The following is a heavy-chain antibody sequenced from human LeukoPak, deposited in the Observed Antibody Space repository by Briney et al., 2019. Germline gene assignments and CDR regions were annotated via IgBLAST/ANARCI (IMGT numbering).Heavy chain of an antibody. CDR2: IYSGGST. Sequence: GGSLRLSCAASGFTFSSYNMSWVRQAPGKGLEWVSVIYSGGSTYYADSVKGRFTISRDNSKNTLYLQMNSLRAEDTAVYYCARDWAYGSGSYRGYWGQGTLVTVSS. V-gene: IGHV3-53*01. D-gene: IGHD3-10*01. J-gene: IGHJ4*02. CDR3: ARDWAYGSGSYRGY. CDR1: GFTFSSYN.